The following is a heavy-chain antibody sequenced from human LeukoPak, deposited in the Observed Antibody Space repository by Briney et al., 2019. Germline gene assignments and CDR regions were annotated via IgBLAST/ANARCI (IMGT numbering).Heavy chain of an antibody. V-gene: IGHV3-15*01. CDR2: IKSKTDGGTT. J-gene: IGHJ4*02. Sequence: GGSLRLSCAASGFTFSSYWMSWVRQAPGKGLEWVGRIKSKTDGGTTDYAAPVKGRFTISRDDSKNTLYLQMNSLKTEDTAVYYCTTLTTVTNFDYWGQGTLVTVSS. CDR3: TTLTTVTNFDY. CDR1: GFTFSSYW. D-gene: IGHD4-17*01.